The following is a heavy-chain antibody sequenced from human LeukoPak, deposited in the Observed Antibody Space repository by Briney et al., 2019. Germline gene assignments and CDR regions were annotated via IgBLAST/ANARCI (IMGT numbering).Heavy chain of an antibody. CDR3: TRTLGQLVHGRRYWYFDL. CDR2: IDWDDDK. V-gene: IGHV2-70*04. Sequence: SGPALVKPTQTVTLTCTFSGFSLSTSGMRVSWIRQAPGKALEWLARIDWDDDKFCNTSLKTRLTISKDTSKNQVVLTMTDMDAVDTGTYFCTRTLGQLVHGRRYWYFDLWGRGTLVTVSS. CDR1: GFSLSTSGMR. J-gene: IGHJ2*01. D-gene: IGHD1-1*01.